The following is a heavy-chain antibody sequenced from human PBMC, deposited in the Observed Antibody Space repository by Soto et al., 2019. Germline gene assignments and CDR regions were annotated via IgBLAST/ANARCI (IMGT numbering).Heavy chain of an antibody. Sequence: SETLSLTCTVSGGSISSGGYYWSWIRQHPGKGLEWIGYIYYSGSTYYNPSLKSRVTISVDTSKNQFSLKLSSVTAADTAVYYCARTRADYGDYPFDDWGQGTLVTVSS. D-gene: IGHD4-17*01. CDR2: IYYSGST. CDR1: GGSISSGGYY. J-gene: IGHJ4*02. V-gene: IGHV4-31*03. CDR3: ARTRADYGDYPFDD.